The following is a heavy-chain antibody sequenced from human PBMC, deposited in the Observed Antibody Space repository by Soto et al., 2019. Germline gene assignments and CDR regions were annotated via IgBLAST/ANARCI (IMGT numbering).Heavy chain of an antibody. CDR1: GFTFSSYW. V-gene: IGHV3-74*01. CDR3: ARVSYGHFSDWNFDL. Sequence: EVQLVESGGGLVQPGGCLRLSCAASGFTFSSYWMHWVRQAPGKGLVCVARVNSYGSSTNSADSAKGRFTISRDNAKNTLYLQMNSLRAEDTAVYYCARVSYGHFSDWNFDLWGRGTLVTVSS. J-gene: IGHJ2*01. D-gene: IGHD4-17*01. CDR2: VNSYGSST.